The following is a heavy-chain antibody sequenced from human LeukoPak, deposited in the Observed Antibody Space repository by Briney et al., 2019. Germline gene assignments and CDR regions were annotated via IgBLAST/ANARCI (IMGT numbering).Heavy chain of an antibody. J-gene: IGHJ6*03. D-gene: IGHD3-22*01. Sequence: GGSLRLSCAASGFTFSSYWMSWVRQAPGKGLEWVANIKQDGSEKYYVDSVKGRFTISRDNAKNSLYLQMNSLRAEGTAVYYCARVNTMIVVVTNYYYYYYMDVWGKGTTVTVSS. CDR3: ARVNTMIVVVTNYYYYYYMDV. V-gene: IGHV3-7*01. CDR1: GFTFSSYW. CDR2: IKQDGSEK.